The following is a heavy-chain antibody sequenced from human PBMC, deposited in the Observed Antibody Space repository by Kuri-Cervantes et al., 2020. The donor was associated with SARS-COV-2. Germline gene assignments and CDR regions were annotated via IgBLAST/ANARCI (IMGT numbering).Heavy chain of an antibody. CDR2: ISSSSSTI. V-gene: IGHV3-48*02. CDR3: ARDGGGYYDSSGYYGQLGFDY. J-gene: IGHJ4*02. Sequence: GESLKIFCAASGFTFSSYSMHWVRQAPGKGLEWVSYISSSSSTIYYADSVKGRFTIYRDNAKNSLYLQMNSLRDEDTAVYYCARDGGGYYDSSGYYGQLGFDYWGQGTLVTVSS. D-gene: IGHD3-22*01. CDR1: GFTFSSYS.